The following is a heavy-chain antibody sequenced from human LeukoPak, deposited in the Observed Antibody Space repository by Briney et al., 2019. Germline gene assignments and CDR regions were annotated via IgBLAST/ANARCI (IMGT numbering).Heavy chain of an antibody. CDR1: GGSISSSSYY. V-gene: IGHV4-39*01. CDR3: ARLAVTFDY. Sequence: SETLSLTCTVSGGSISSSSYYWGWIRQPPGKGLEWLGSIYYSGSIYYNPSLKSRVTISVDTSKNQFSLKLSSVSAADTAVYYCARLAVTFDYWGQGTLVTVPS. J-gene: IGHJ4*02. D-gene: IGHD2-21*02. CDR2: IYYSGSI.